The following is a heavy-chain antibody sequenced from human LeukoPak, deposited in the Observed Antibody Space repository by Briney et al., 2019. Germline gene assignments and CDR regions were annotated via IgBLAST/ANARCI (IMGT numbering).Heavy chain of an antibody. J-gene: IGHJ4*02. CDR2: ISSSADKT. Sequence: GGSLRLSCAASGFTFSTTGMSWVRQAPGKGLEWVSGISSSADKTYYTDSVGGRFSVFRDNSRNTLYLQMNNLRVEDTALYYCAKTASSSGEWRQGTLVTVSS. V-gene: IGHV3-23*01. CDR1: GFTFSTTG. CDR3: AKTASSSGE. D-gene: IGHD6-6*01.